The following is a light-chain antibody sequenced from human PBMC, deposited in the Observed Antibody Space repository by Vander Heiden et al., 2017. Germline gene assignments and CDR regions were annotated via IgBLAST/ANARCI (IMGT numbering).Light chain of an antibody. CDR1: SSDVGGYNY. Sequence: QSALTPPRSVSGSPGQSVTISCTGTSSDVGGYNYVSWYQQHPGKAPKVMIYDVTQRSSGVPDRFSGSKSGNTASLTISGLQAEDEADYYCCSYAGSLVVFGGGTKLTVL. CDR2: DVT. V-gene: IGLV2-11*01. CDR3: CSYAGSLVV. J-gene: IGLJ2*01.